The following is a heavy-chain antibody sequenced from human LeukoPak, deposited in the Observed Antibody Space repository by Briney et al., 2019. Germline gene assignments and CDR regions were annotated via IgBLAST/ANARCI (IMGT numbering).Heavy chain of an antibody. CDR3: ARDLTTVVTLPFYFDF. CDR2: INDRRRT. J-gene: IGHJ4*02. D-gene: IGHD4-23*01. CDR1: GGSFSGYH. V-gene: IGHV4-34*01. Sequence: SETLSLTCAVHGGSFSGYHWSWIRQSPGKGLEWIGEINDRRRTNYNPSLKSRVTLSVDTSKKQFSLKLSSVTAADTGVYYCARDLTTVVTLPFYFDFWGQGTLVTVSS.